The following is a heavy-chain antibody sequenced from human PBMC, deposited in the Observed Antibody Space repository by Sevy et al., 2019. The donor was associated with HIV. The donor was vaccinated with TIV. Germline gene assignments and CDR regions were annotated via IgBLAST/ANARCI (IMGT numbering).Heavy chain of an antibody. CDR1: RFTFSSYA. CDR3: ARDGIISGWYRGYYFDY. Sequence: GGSLRLSCAASRFTFSSYAIHWVRQAPGKGLEWVAFISYDGTDIYYADSVKGRFTISRDKSKNTLFLQMNSLRAEDTAVYYCARDGIISGWYRGYYFDYWGQGTLVTVSS. V-gene: IGHV3-30*04. J-gene: IGHJ4*02. CDR2: ISYDGTDI. D-gene: IGHD6-19*01.